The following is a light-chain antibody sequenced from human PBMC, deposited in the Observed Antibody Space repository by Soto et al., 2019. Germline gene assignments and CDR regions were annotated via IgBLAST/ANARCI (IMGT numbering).Light chain of an antibody. CDR1: QGIGNS. V-gene: IGKV1-16*01. CDR2: GAS. CDR3: QKYNNSAIS. Sequence: QMTQAQSSLSVSVGDTVSITGRARQGIGNSVVWLQQKPGKAPKSLIYGASKLLSALPSRFSVTGYGTDFTLPISSLQPEDFATDDCQKYNNSAISFGGGTKVEIK. J-gene: IGKJ4*01.